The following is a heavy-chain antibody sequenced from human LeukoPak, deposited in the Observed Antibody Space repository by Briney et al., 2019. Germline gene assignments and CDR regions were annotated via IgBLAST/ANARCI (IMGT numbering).Heavy chain of an antibody. CDR1: GYTFTGYY. V-gene: IGHV1-2*02. CDR2: INPNSGGT. Sequence: ASVKVSCTASGYTFTGYYIPWVRQAPGQGLEWMGWINPNSGGTNYAQKFQGRVTMTRDTSISTAYMELSRLRSDDTAVYYCARYSTVTVYYFDYWGQGTLVTVSS. CDR3: ARYSTVTVYYFDY. D-gene: IGHD4-17*01. J-gene: IGHJ4*02.